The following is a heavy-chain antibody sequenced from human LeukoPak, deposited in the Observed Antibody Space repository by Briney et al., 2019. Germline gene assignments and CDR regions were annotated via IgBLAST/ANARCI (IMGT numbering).Heavy chain of an antibody. J-gene: IGHJ5*02. V-gene: IGHV6-1*01. CDR3: ARGVLPPFDP. CDR1: GDGVSSSSAA. Sequence: SQTLSLTFAISGDGVSSSSAAWNWIRQSPSRGLGWLGRTYYRSKWYNDYAVSVKSRITINPDTSKNQFSLQLNSVTPEDTAVYYCARGVLPPFDPWGQGTLVTVSS. D-gene: IGHD3-10*01. CDR2: TYYRSKWYN.